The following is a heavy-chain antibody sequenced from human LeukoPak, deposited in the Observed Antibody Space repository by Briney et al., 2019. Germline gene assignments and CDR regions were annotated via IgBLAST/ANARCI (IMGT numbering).Heavy chain of an antibody. CDR1: GGSNSSSSYY. V-gene: IGHV4-39*07. CDR3: ARDGNRIQTPLDY. J-gene: IGHJ4*02. Sequence: KPSETLSLTCTVSGGSNSSSSYYWGWIRQPPGKGVEWNGSIYYSGSTYYNPSLKSRVTISVDTSKNQFSLKLSSVTAADTAVYYCARDGNRIQTPLDYWGQGTLVTVSS. D-gene: IGHD5-18*01. CDR2: IYYSGST.